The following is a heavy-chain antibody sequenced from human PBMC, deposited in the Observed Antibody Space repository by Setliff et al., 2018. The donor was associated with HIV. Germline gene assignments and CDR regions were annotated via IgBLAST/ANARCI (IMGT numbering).Heavy chain of an antibody. V-gene: IGHV3-7*03. Sequence: GGSLRLSCAASGLTFSSYWMSWVRQAPGKGLEWMANIKEDGSEKYYVDSVKGRFTISRDNTKNSLYLQMNSLTAEDTAVYYCASAGAWQRNALDIWGQGTMVTVSS. D-gene: IGHD5-12*01. CDR3: ASAGAWQRNALDI. CDR1: GLTFSSYW. J-gene: IGHJ3*02. CDR2: IKEDGSEK.